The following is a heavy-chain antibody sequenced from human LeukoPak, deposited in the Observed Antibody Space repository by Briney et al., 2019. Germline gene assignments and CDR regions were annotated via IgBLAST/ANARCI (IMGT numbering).Heavy chain of an antibody. V-gene: IGHV3-30-3*01. CDR1: GFTFSTYF. J-gene: IGHJ3*02. Sequence: GGSLRLSCAASGFTFSTYFMHWVRQAPGKGLEWVADIASDGSHTFYVESVKGRFTISRDNSKNTLYSQMNSLRAEDTAVYFCARERQDTILHSGAFDIWGQGTMVTVSS. CDR2: IASDGSHT. CDR3: ARERQDTILHSGAFDI. D-gene: IGHD2-21*01.